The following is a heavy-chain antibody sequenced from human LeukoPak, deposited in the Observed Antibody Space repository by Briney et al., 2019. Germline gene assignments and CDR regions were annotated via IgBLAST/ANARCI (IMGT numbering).Heavy chain of an antibody. J-gene: IGHJ6*03. CDR3: ARVAINPKPDFWSGPRYYYYMDV. CDR2: IYYSGST. Sequence: SETLSLTCTVSGGSISSSSYYWGWIRQPPGKGLEWIGGIYYSGSTYYNPSLKSRVTISVNRSKNQFSLKLSSVTAADTAVYYCARVAINPKPDFWSGPRYYYYMDVWGKGTTVTVSS. V-gene: IGHV4-39*07. D-gene: IGHD3-3*01. CDR1: GGSISSSSYY.